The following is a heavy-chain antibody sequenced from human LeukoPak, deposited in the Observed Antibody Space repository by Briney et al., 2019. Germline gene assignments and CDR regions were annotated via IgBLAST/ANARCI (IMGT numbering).Heavy chain of an antibody. CDR3: ARAPPLSYYDSSGYYSVAYFDY. Sequence: SETLSLTCTVSGGSISSSSYYWGWIRQPPGKGLEWIGEINHSGSTNYNPSLKSRVTISVDTSKNQFSLKLSSVTAADTAVYYCARAPPLSYYDSSGYYSVAYFDYWGQGTLVTVSS. J-gene: IGHJ4*02. D-gene: IGHD3-22*01. CDR2: INHSGST. V-gene: IGHV4-39*07. CDR1: GGSISSSSYY.